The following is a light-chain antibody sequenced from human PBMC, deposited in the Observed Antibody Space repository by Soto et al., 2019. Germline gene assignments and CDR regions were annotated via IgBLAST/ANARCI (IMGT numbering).Light chain of an antibody. CDR2: YDS. Sequence: SYELTQPPSVSVAPGKTARITCGGNNIGSKSVHWYQQKPGQAPVLVIYYDSDRPSGIPERFSGSNSGNTATLPISRVEAGDEDDYYCQVWDSSSDRDVVFGGGTKLTVL. J-gene: IGLJ2*01. CDR3: QVWDSSSDRDVV. V-gene: IGLV3-21*04. CDR1: NIGSKS.